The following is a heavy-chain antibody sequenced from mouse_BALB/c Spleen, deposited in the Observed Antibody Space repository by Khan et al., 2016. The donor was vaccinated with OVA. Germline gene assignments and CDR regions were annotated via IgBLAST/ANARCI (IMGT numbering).Heavy chain of an antibody. CDR1: GYTFTDYY. CDR3: SRSGLGSFAF. D-gene: IGHD3-1*01. J-gene: IGHJ3*01. CDR2: IYPGNDNT. V-gene: IGHV1-77*01. Sequence: QVQLQQPGAELARPGTSVKLSCKASGYTFTDYYINWMRQRTGQGLEWIGHIYPGNDNTYYNENFTGKATLTADKSSSTAFMHLSSLTSEDSAVYFCSRSGLGSFAFWGQGTLVTVST.